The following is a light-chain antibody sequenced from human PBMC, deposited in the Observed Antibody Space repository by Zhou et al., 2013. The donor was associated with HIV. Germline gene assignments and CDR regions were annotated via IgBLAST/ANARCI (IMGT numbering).Light chain of an antibody. J-gene: IGKJ1*01. Sequence: DIQMTQSPSSLSASLGDRVTIACRASQGISDFLAWYQQKPGNIPSLLIYATSTLHSGVSSRFSGSGSGTDFTLTISDLQPEDVATYYCQKYNSAPGTFGQGTKVEIK. V-gene: IGKV1-27*01. CDR2: ATS. CDR3: QKYNSAPGT. CDR1: QGISDF.